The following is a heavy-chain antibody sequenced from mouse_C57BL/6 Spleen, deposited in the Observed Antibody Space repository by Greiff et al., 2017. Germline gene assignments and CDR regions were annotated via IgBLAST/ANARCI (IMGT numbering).Heavy chain of an antibody. D-gene: IGHD1-1*01. CDR3: ARNIYYYGSSLPDY. CDR1: GYTFTDYH. V-gene: IGHV1-22*01. Sequence: VQLKESGPELVKPGASVKMSCKASGYTFTDYHMHWVKQSHGKSLEWIGYINPNNGGTSYNQKFKGKATLTVNKSSSTAYMELRSLTSEDSAVYYCARNIYYYGSSLPDYWGQGTTLTVSS. CDR2: INPNNGGT. J-gene: IGHJ2*01.